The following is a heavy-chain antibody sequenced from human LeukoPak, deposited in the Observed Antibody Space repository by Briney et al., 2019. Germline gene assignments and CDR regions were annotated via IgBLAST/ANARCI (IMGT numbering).Heavy chain of an antibody. J-gene: IGHJ5*02. D-gene: IGHD3-3*01. CDR2: TYYRSKWYN. CDR3: ARDSPITIFGVVIGVRFDP. CDR1: GDSVSSNSAA. V-gene: IGHV6-1*01. Sequence: SQTLSLTCAISGDSVSSNSAAWNWIRQSPSRGLEWLGRTYYRSKWYNNYAVSVKSRITINPDTSKNQFSLQLNSVTPEDTAVYYCARDSPITIFGVVIGVRFDPWGQRTLVTVSS.